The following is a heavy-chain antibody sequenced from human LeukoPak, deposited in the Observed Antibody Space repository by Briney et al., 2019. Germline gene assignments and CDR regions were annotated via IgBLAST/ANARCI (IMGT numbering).Heavy chain of an antibody. Sequence: GASVTVSCKASGYTFTGDYMHWVRQAPGQALGWTGWIYPNSGGTNYAQKLQGRVTMTRDTSISTAYMELSRLRSDDTAVYYCARVDSGSYSGSLDYWGQGTLVTVSS. V-gene: IGHV1-2*02. J-gene: IGHJ4*02. CDR2: IYPNSGGT. CDR1: GYTFTGDY. D-gene: IGHD1-26*01. CDR3: ARVDSGSYSGSLDY.